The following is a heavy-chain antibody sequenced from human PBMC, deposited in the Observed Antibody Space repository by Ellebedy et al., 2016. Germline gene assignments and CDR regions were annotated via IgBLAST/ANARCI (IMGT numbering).Heavy chain of an antibody. CDR3: ASVEMATIPRYFQH. J-gene: IGHJ1*01. Sequence: ASVKVSCKASGYTFTSYGIRWVRQAPGQGLEWMGVIIPILGIANYAQKFQGRVTITTDKSTSTAYMELSSLRSEDTAVYYCASVEMATIPRYFQHWGQGTLVTVSS. V-gene: IGHV1-69*10. CDR2: IIPILGIA. D-gene: IGHD5-24*01. CDR1: GYTFTSYG.